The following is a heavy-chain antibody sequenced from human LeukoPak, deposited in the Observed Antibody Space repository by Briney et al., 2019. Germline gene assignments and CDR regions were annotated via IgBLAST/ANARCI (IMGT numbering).Heavy chain of an antibody. V-gene: IGHV3-21*01. Sequence: KTGGSLRLSCAASGFTFSSYSMNWVRQAPGKGLEWVSSISSSSSYIYYADSVKGRFTISRDNAKNSLYLQMNSLRAEDTAVYYCARGTYYDFWSGYYTLDAFDIWGQGTMVTVSS. D-gene: IGHD3-3*01. CDR3: ARGTYYDFWSGYYTLDAFDI. J-gene: IGHJ3*02. CDR1: GFTFSSYS. CDR2: ISSSSSYI.